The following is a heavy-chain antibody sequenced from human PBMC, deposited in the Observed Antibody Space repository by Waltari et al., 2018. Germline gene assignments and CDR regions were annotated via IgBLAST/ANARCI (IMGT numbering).Heavy chain of an antibody. CDR2: INHSGST. J-gene: IGHJ5*02. Sequence: QVQLQQWGAGLLKPSETLSLTCAVYGGSFRGYYWSWIRQPPGKGLEWIGEINHSGSTNYHPSLKSRVTISVDTSKTQFSLRLRAVTAADTAVYYCARSFWNSRRFDPGGQGTLVTVSS. D-gene: IGHD1-7*01. CDR1: GGSFRGYY. V-gene: IGHV4-34*01. CDR3: ARSFWNSRRFDP.